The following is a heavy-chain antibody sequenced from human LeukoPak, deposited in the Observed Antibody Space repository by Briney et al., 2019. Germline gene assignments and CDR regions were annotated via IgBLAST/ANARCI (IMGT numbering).Heavy chain of an antibody. V-gene: IGHV4-34*01. D-gene: IGHD2-21*01. CDR3: ARGPRRFVVTHLGFDY. CDR1: GGSFSGYY. J-gene: IGHJ4*02. CDR2: INHSGST. Sequence: SETLSLTCAVYGGSFSGYYWSWIRQPPGKGLEWIGEINHSGSTNYNPSLKSRVTISVDTSKNQFSLKLSSVTAADTAVYYCARGPRRFVVTHLGFDYWGQGTLATVSS.